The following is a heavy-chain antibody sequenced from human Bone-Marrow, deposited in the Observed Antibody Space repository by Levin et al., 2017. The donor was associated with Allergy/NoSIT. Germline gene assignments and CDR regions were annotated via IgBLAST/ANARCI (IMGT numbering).Heavy chain of an antibody. CDR3: ATHPTTVLTSYFDY. J-gene: IGHJ4*02. D-gene: IGHD4-17*01. CDR1: GITFTNDP. V-gene: IGHV1-69*13. CDR2: IIPISGAT. Sequence: SVKVSCKTSGITFTNDPISWVRQAPGQGLEWMGGIIPISGATKYAQNFQGRITIIADESTTTVSMELSSLRSEDTAIYYCATHPTTVLTSYFDYCGQGTLVTVSS.